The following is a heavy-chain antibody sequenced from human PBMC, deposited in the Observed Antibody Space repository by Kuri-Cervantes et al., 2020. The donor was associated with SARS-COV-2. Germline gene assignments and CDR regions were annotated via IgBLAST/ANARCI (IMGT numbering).Heavy chain of an antibody. J-gene: IGHJ4*02. V-gene: IGHV3-33*01. Sequence: GGSLRLSCAASGFTFSSYGMHWVRQAPGKGLEWVAVIWYDGSNKYYADSVKGRFTLSRDNAKNMLFLQMNSLRAEDTAVYYCVRDGDHWNFDYRGQGTLVTVSS. D-gene: IGHD1-1*01. CDR3: VRDGDHWNFDY. CDR1: GFTFSSYG. CDR2: IWYDGSNK.